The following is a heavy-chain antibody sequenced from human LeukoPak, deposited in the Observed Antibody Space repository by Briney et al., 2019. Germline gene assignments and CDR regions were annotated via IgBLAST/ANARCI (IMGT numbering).Heavy chain of an antibody. CDR3: ARTNNVHSSDYYKAFNY. J-gene: IGHJ4*02. Sequence: GASVKVSCKASGYTFTDYYMHWVRQAPGQGLEWMGWINPSSGDTRFAQKFQGRVTMTRDTSISTAYLELSRLRSDDTAVYYCARTNNVHSSDYYKAFNYWGQGTLVTVSS. CDR2: INPSSGDT. V-gene: IGHV1-2*02. D-gene: IGHD3-22*01. CDR1: GYTFTDYY.